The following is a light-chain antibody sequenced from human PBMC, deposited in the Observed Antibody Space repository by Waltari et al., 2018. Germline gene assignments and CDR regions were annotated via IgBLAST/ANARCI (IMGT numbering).Light chain of an antibody. CDR2: AAS. J-gene: IGKJ2*01. CDR1: QSIRSY. V-gene: IGKV1-39*01. Sequence: DIKMTQSPSSLSASVGDRVTISCRASQSIRSYLNWYQQKPGKAPKLLIYAASCLQSGVPSRFSGSGSGTDFTLTIGSLQPEDFATYYCQQSYSTPYTFGQGTKLEIK. CDR3: QQSYSTPYT.